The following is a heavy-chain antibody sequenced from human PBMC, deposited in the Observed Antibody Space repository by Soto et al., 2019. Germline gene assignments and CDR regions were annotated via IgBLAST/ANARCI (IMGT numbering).Heavy chain of an antibody. Sequence: GGSLRLSCSASGFTFSTYAMHWVRQAPGKGLEYVSAISDSGGLTYNADSVKGRFTISRDNSKNTLYLQMNSLRAEDTALYYCARRAFGSSRSFDIWGQGTMVTVSS. CDR1: GFTFSTYA. J-gene: IGHJ3*02. V-gene: IGHV3-64*04. D-gene: IGHD6-6*01. CDR3: ARRAFGSSRSFDI. CDR2: ISDSGGLT.